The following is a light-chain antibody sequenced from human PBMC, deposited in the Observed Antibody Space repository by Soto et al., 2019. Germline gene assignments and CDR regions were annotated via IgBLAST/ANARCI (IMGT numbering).Light chain of an antibody. Sequence: DIQMTQSPSSLSASVGDRVTITCRASQSISTSLNWYQQKPGKAPKLLIHTTSSLQRGVPSRFSVSGSGTDFTLTVDSLQPDDFETYYCQQSYSTPTFGQGTKVEIK. CDR3: QQSYSTPT. CDR1: QSISTS. J-gene: IGKJ2*01. V-gene: IGKV1-39*01. CDR2: TTS.